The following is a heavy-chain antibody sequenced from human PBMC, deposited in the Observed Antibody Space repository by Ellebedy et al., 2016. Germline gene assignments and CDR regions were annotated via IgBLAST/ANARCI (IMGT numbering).Heavy chain of an antibody. CDR3: ARQNSGSYWYDY. V-gene: IGHV4-59*08. CDR1: GGSISSYY. J-gene: IGHJ4*02. CDR2: IYYSGST. D-gene: IGHD1-26*01. Sequence: SETLSLTCTVSGGSISSYYWSWIRQPPGKGLEWIGYIYYSGSTNYNPSLKSRVTISVDTSKNQFSLKLSSVTAADTAVYYCARQNSGSYWYDYWGQGTLVTVSS.